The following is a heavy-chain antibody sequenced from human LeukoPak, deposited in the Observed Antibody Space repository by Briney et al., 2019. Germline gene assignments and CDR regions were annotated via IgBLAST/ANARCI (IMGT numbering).Heavy chain of an antibody. Sequence: PGGSLRLSCAASGFTFSSYAMHWVRQAPGKGLEYVSAISIHGGDTYYANSVKGRFTISRDNSKNTLYLQMGSLRAEDMAVYYCARVLRDASGYYDYWGQGTLVTVSS. CDR3: ARVLRDASGYYDY. CDR1: GFTFSSYA. V-gene: IGHV3-64*01. D-gene: IGHD3-22*01. J-gene: IGHJ4*02. CDR2: ISIHGGDT.